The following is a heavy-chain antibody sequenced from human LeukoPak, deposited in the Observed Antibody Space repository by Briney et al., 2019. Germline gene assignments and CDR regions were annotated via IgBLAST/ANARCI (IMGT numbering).Heavy chain of an antibody. CDR2: IRYDGSNK. J-gene: IGHJ4*02. Sequence: SGGSLRLSCAASGFTFGSYGMHWVRQAPGKGLEWVAFIRYDGSNKYYADSVKGRFTISRDNSKNTLYLQMNSPRAEDTAVYYCAKDRRGYSYGYSFFDYWGQGTLVTVSS. CDR3: AKDRRGYSYGYSFFDY. CDR1: GFTFGSYG. V-gene: IGHV3-30*02. D-gene: IGHD5-18*01.